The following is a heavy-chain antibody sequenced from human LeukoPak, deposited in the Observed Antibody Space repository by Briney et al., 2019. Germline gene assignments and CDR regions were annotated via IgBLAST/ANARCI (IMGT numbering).Heavy chain of an antibody. V-gene: IGHV4-39*01. CDR3: ARELTYADY. D-gene: IGHD1-26*01. CDR2: IYYSGRT. CDR1: SGSISSSSYC. J-gene: IGHJ4*02. Sequence: SETLSLTCTVSSGSISSSSYCWGWTRQPPGKGLEWNGSIYYSGRTYYNPSLKSRVTISVDTSKNQFSLNLSSVTAADTAVYYWARELTYADYWGQGTLVTVSS.